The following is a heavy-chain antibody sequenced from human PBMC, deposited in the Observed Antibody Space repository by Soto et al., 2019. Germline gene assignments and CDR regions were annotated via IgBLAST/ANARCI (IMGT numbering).Heavy chain of an antibody. V-gene: IGHV3-23*01. CDR2: ISGSGGST. CDR3: AKVISAGYYYDSSGYSDAFDI. Sequence: LRLSCAASGFTFSSYAMSWVRQAPGKGLEWVSAISGSGGSTYYADSVKGRFTISRDNSKNTLYLQMNSLRAEDTAVYYCAKVISAGYYYDSSGYSDAFDIWGQGTMVTVSS. D-gene: IGHD3-22*01. J-gene: IGHJ3*02. CDR1: GFTFSSYA.